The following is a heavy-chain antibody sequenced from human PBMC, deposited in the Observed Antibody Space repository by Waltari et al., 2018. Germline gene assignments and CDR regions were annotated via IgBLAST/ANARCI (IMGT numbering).Heavy chain of an antibody. CDR2: IKQDGSEK. V-gene: IGHV3-7*04. D-gene: IGHD6-19*01. J-gene: IGHJ3*02. CDR1: GFTFSSYW. Sequence: EVQLVESGGGLVQPGGSLRLSCAASGFTFSSYWMSWVRPAPGKGLEWVANIKQDGSEKYYVDSVKGRFTISRDNAKNSLYLQMNSLRAEDTAVYYCASDENLRSGLPHDAFDIWGQGTMVTVSS. CDR3: ASDENLRSGLPHDAFDI.